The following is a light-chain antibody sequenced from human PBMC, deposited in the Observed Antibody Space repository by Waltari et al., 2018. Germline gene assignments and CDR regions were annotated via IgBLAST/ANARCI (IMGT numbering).Light chain of an antibody. V-gene: IGLV2-23*01. CDR1: SSAVGSYNL. J-gene: IGLJ2*01. CDR2: EGS. Sequence: QSALTQPASVSGSPGQSITISCTGTSSAVGSYNLVSWYQQHPGKAPKLMIYEGSKRPSGVSNRFSGSKSGNTASLTISGLPAEDEADYYCCSYAGSSAVFGGGTKLTVL. CDR3: CSYAGSSAV.